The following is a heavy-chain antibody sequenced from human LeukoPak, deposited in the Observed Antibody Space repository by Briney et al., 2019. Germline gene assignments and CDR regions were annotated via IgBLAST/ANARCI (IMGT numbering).Heavy chain of an antibody. V-gene: IGHV3-23*01. D-gene: IGHD2-2*01. CDR3: AKDRGQLLSNYYFDY. Sequence: GGSLRLSCAASGFTFSSYAMSWVRQAPGKGLEWVSAISGSGGSTYYADSVKGRFTISRDNSKNTLYLQMNSLRAEDTAVYFCAKDRGQLLSNYYFDYWGQGTLVTVSS. CDR2: ISGSGGST. J-gene: IGHJ4*02. CDR1: GFTFSSYA.